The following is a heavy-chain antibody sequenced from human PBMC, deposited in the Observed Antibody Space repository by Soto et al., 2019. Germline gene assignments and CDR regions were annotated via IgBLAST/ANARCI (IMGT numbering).Heavy chain of an antibody. V-gene: IGHV4-39*01. D-gene: IGHD6-19*01. Sequence: TEPLSLTCTVSGGSISSSSYYWGWMRQPPGKGLEWIGSIYYSGSTYYNPSLKSRVTISVDTSKNQFSLKLSSVTAADTAVYYCASGVAVAGMYYYYYGMDVWGQGTTVTVSS. CDR2: IYYSGST. CDR3: ASGVAVAGMYYYYYGMDV. CDR1: GGSISSSSYY. J-gene: IGHJ6*02.